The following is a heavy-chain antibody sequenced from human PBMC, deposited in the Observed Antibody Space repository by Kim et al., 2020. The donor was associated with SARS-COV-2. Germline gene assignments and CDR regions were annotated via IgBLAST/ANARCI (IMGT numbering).Heavy chain of an antibody. Sequence: NTKYSQKFQGRVTITRDTSASTAYMELSSLRSEDTAVYYCARSLGVFFDLWGRGTLVTVSS. CDR2: NT. V-gene: IGHV1-3*01. CDR3: ARSLGVFFDL. D-gene: IGHD3-16*01. J-gene: IGHJ2*01.